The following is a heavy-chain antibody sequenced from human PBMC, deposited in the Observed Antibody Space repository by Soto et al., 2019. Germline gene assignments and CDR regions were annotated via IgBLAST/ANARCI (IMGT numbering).Heavy chain of an antibody. V-gene: IGHV3-9*01. CDR3: AKDGVDTAMAWAHYYYMDV. J-gene: IGHJ6*03. CDR1: GFTFDDYA. Sequence: GGSLRLSCAASGFTFDDYAMHWVRQAPGKGLEWVSGISWNSGSIGYADSVKGRFTISRDNAKNSLYLQMNSLRAEDTALYYCAKDGVDTAMAWAHYYYMDVWGKGTTVTISS. CDR2: ISWNSGSI. D-gene: IGHD5-18*01.